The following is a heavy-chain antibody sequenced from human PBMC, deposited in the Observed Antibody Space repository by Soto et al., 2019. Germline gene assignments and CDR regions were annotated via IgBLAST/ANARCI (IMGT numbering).Heavy chain of an antibody. D-gene: IGHD6-13*01. Sequence: QVQLVQSGAEVKKPGASVRVSCKASGYTFTTYGISWVRQAPGQGLEWMGWISASNGNIYYGQKFQGRVTMTTDSFTSTAYMELSSLTSADPAVYYCARTFPYSSSGESWGRGSLVHVSS. CDR3: ARTFPYSSSGES. CDR2: ISASNGNI. J-gene: IGHJ5*02. V-gene: IGHV1-18*01. CDR1: GYTFTTYG.